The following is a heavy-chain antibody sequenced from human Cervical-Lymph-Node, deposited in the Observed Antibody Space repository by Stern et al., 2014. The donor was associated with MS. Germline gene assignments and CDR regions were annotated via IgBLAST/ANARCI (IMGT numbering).Heavy chain of an antibody. CDR3: ARRRSLLGPYAMDV. CDR1: GFTFENYG. D-gene: IGHD3-16*01. V-gene: IGHV3-33*01. CDR2: IWYDGTEE. J-gene: IGHJ6*02. Sequence: VQLVESGGGVVQPGRSLRLSCTASGFTFENYGLPWVRQAPGKGLEWVALIWYDGTEEYYTDSVKGRFTISRDNSRRILYLQMNRLRAEDTAVYYCARRRSLLGPYAMDVWGQGTPVTVSS.